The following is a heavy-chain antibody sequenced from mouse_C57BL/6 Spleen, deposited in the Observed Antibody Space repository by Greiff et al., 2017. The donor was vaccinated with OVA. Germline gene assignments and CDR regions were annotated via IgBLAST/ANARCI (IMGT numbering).Heavy chain of an antibody. V-gene: IGHV1-56*01. Sequence: VQLQQSGPELVRPGASVKISCKAPGYTFTSHGMQWVRQRPGQGLEWIGEIFPGSGSTYYNEKFKGKATLTVDTSSSTAYMQLSSLTSEDSAVYFCATTAQAFAYWGQGTLVTVSA. CDR3: ATTAQAFAY. J-gene: IGHJ3*01. CDR2: IFPGSGST. D-gene: IGHD3-2*02. CDR1: GYTFTSHG.